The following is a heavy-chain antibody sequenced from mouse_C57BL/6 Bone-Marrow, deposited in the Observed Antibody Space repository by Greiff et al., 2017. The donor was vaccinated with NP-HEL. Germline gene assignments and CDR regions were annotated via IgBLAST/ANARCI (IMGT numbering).Heavy chain of an antibody. J-gene: IGHJ4*01. Sequence: QVQLQQSGAELVMPGASVKLSCKASGYTFTSYWMHWVKQRPGQGLEWIGEIDPSDSYTNYNQKFKGKSTLTVDKSSSTAYMQLGSLTSEDSAVYYCARSNSNYPMDYWGQGTSVTVSS. CDR3: ARSNSNYPMDY. CDR2: IDPSDSYT. V-gene: IGHV1-69*01. D-gene: IGHD2-5*01. CDR1: GYTFTSYW.